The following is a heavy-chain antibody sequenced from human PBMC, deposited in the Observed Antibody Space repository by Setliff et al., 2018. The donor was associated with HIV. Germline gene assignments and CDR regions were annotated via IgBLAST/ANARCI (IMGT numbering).Heavy chain of an antibody. CDR2: LYHSGSP. CDR1: EGGSISSQY. J-gene: IGHJ6*02. CDR3: ARPVSKYFYGMDV. V-gene: IGHV4-59*11. Sequence: KASETLSLTCSVSEGGSISSQYWSWIRQPPGKGLEWIGTLYHSGSPIYNSSLKSRVTISGDPSNNQLSLSLSSVTAADTAVYYCARPVSKYFYGMDVWGLGTTVTVSS.